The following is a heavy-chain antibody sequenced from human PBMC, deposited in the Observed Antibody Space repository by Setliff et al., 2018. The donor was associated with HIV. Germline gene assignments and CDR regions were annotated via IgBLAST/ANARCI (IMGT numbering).Heavy chain of an antibody. J-gene: IGHJ4*02. CDR3: ARHMLYDSSGYTHAYFDY. Sequence: SETLSLTCTVSGGSISSRSYYWGWIRQPPGKGLEWIGSIYYSGSTYYNPSLKSRVTISVDTSKNQFSLKLSSVTAADTAVYYCARHMLYDSSGYTHAYFDYWGQGTLVTVSS. V-gene: IGHV4-39*01. CDR2: IYYSGST. D-gene: IGHD3-22*01. CDR1: GGSISSRSYY.